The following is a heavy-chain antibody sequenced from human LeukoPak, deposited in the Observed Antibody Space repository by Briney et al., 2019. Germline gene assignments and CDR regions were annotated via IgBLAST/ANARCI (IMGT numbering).Heavy chain of an antibody. CDR3: ARTEWAYAFDI. V-gene: IGHV4-39*07. J-gene: IGHJ3*02. CDR2: IYYSGST. CDR1: GGSISSSSYY. Sequence: SETLSLTCTVSGGSISSSSYYWGWIRQPPGKGLEWIGSIYYSGSTYYNPSLKSRVTISVDTSKNQFSLKLSSVTAADTAVYYCARTEWAYAFDIWGQGTMVTVSS. D-gene: IGHD1-14*01.